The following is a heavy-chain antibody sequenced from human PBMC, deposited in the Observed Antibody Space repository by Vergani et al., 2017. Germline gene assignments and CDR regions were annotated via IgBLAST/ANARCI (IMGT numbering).Heavy chain of an antibody. CDR3: ARDSSILRYLRLVGGWDY. J-gene: IGHJ4*02. CDR1: GYTFTGYY. D-gene: IGHD3-9*01. Sequence: QVQLVQSGAEVKKPGASVKVSCKASGYTFTGYYMHWVRQAPGQGLEWMGWINPNSGGTNYAQKLQGRVTMTTDTSTSTAYMELRSLRSDDTAVYYCARDSSILRYLRLVGGWDYWGQGTLVTVSS. V-gene: IGHV1-2*02. CDR2: INPNSGGT.